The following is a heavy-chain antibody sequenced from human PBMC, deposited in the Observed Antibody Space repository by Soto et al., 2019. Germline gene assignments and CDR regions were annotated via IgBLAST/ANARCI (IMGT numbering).Heavy chain of an antibody. J-gene: IGHJ2*01. D-gene: IGHD4-4*01. V-gene: IGHV3-23*01. CDR1: GFTFSAHA. CDR3: AKLYSNYYFDL. CDR2: IPSSFTTS. Sequence: PGVLLRLSCAASGFTFSAHAMTWVRQAPGKGLEWVSTIPSSFTTSYYADSVKGRFTISRDNSKKTLFLQMNSLRAEDTALYYCAKLYSNYYFDLWGRGALVTVSS.